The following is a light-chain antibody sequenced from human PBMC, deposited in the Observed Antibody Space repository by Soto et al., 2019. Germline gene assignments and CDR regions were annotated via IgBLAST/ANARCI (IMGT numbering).Light chain of an antibody. Sequence: EIVLTQSPATLSLSPGERATLSCRASQSVSSYLAWYQQKPGQAPRLLIYDASSRATGIPARFSGSGSGTDFALTISSLEPEDFAVYYCQQSRHWLFGGGTKVEIK. J-gene: IGKJ4*01. V-gene: IGKV3-11*01. CDR2: DAS. CDR1: QSVSSY. CDR3: QQSRHWL.